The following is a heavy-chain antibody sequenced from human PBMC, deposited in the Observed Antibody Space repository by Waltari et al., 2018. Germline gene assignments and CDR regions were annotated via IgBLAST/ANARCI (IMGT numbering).Heavy chain of an antibody. V-gene: IGHV3-7*01. CDR1: GSTFGNSW. CDR2: INLDGSES. J-gene: IGHJ4*02. CDR3: SLSLNS. Sequence: EVQLVESGGGLVQPGGSLRLSCAASGSTFGNSWMDWVRQAAGKGVEWVANINLDGSESHYVESVQGRFTVSRDNTQNLLYLQMNTLRVDDTAVYYCSLSLNSWGQGTLVTVSP.